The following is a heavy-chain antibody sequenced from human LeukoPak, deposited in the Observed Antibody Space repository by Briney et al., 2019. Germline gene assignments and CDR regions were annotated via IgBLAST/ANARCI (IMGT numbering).Heavy chain of an antibody. Sequence: SVKVSCKASGGTFSSYAISWVRQAPGQGLEWMGGIIPIFGTANYAQKFQGRVTITADESTSTAYMELSSLRSEDTAVYYCASLGSGSSRIIDFDYWGQGTLVTVSS. D-gene: IGHD3-10*01. CDR2: IIPIFGTA. J-gene: IGHJ4*02. CDR3: ASLGSGSSRIIDFDY. V-gene: IGHV1-69*13. CDR1: GGTFSSYA.